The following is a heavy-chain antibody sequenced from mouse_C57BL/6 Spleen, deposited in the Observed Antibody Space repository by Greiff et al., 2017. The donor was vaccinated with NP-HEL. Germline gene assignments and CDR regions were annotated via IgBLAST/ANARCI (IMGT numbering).Heavy chain of an antibody. V-gene: IGHV1-69*01. CDR3: AKDGELRGMDY. J-gene: IGHJ4*01. D-gene: IGHD1-2*01. Sequence: QVQLKQPGAELVMPGASVKLSCKASGYTFTSYWMHWVKQRPGQGLEWIGEIDPSDSYTNYNQKFKGKSTLTVDKSSSTADMQLSSLTSEDSAVYYCAKDGELRGMDYWGQGTSVTVSS. CDR2: IDPSDSYT. CDR1: GYTFTSYW.